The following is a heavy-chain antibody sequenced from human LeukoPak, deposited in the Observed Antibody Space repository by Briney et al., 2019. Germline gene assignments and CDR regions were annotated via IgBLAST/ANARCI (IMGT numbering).Heavy chain of an antibody. V-gene: IGHV3-53*01. CDR3: ACGYSYGHEDY. J-gene: IGHJ4*02. Sequence: PGGSLRLSCAASGFAVSVNYMSWVRQAPGKGLEWVSVIYSGGSTYYADSVKGRFTISRDNSKNTLYLQMNSLRAEDTAVYYCACGYSYGHEDYWGQGTLVTVSS. D-gene: IGHD5-18*01. CDR1: GFAVSVNY. CDR2: IYSGGST.